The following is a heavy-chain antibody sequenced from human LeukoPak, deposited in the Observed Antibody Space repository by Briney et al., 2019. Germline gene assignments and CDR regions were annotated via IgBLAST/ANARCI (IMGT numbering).Heavy chain of an antibody. J-gene: IGHJ4*02. D-gene: IGHD4-17*01. CDR3: ARTDYGDYLDY. Sequence: PSETLSLTCTVSGGSISTYYWSWIRQPPGKGLEWIGYIYYSGSTNYNPSLRSRVIISVDTSKNQFSLRLSSVTAADTAVYYCARTDYGDYLDYWGQGTLVTVSS. V-gene: IGHV4-59*01. CDR1: GGSISTYY. CDR2: IYYSGST.